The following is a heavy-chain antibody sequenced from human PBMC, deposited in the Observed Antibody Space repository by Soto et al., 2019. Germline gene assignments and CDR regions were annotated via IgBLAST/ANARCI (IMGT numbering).Heavy chain of an antibody. CDR2: IYYSGST. CDR3: AREAATRVGFDY. J-gene: IGHJ4*02. Sequence: QVQLQESGPGLVKPSETLSLTCTVSGGSISSYYWSWIRQPPGKGLEWIGYIYYSGSTNYNPSLKSRVTISVDTSKNQFSLKLSSVTAADTAVYYCAREAATRVGFDYWGQGTLVTVSS. D-gene: IGHD2-15*01. CDR1: GGSISSYY. V-gene: IGHV4-59*01.